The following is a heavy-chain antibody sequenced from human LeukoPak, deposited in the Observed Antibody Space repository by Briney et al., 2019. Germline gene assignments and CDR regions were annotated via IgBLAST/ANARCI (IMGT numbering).Heavy chain of an antibody. CDR3: ARGRRGYSSSWMTTNWFDP. CDR1: GGSFSGYY. D-gene: IGHD6-13*01. Sequence: PSETLSLTCAVYGGSFSGYYWSWIRQPPGKGLEWIGEINHSGSTNYNPSLKSRVTISVDTSKNQFSLKLSSVTAADTAVYYCARGRRGYSSSWMTTNWFDPWGQGTLVTVSS. V-gene: IGHV4-34*01. CDR2: INHSGST. J-gene: IGHJ5*02.